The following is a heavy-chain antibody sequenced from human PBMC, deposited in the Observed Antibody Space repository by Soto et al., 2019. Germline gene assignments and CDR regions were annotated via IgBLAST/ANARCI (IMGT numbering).Heavy chain of an antibody. V-gene: IGHV1-69*13. CDR3: ATNEGRDGYSFDY. CDR1: AVTFSRQD. D-gene: IGHD5-12*01. CDR2: IIPIFGTP. J-gene: IGHJ4*02. Sequence: ASVKVSCNASAVTFSRQDMRWVRQAPGQGLEWMGGIIPIFGTPQYAEKFQDRVTITADESTSTAYMELSSLTSEDTAVYYCATNEGRDGYSFDYWGQGTLVTVSS.